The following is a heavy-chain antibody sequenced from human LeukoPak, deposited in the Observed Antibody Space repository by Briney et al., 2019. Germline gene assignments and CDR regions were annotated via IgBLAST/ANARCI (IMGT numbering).Heavy chain of an antibody. Sequence: SETLSLTCAVYGGSFSGYFWNWIRQPPGKGLEWIGEINHSGSTNYNPSLKSRATISVDTSKNQFSLKLSSVTAADTAVYYCARYYSNYLFDYWGQGTLVTVSS. D-gene: IGHD4-11*01. CDR1: GGSFSGYF. CDR3: ARYYSNYLFDY. V-gene: IGHV4-34*01. CDR2: INHSGST. J-gene: IGHJ4*02.